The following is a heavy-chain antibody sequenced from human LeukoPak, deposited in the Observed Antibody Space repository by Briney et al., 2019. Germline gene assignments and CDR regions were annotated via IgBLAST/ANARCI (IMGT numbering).Heavy chain of an antibody. CDR2: INTDGSST. J-gene: IGHJ4*02. CDR1: GFTFSNYW. V-gene: IGHV3-74*01. CDR3: AKHSWWSGYFYFLPFDY. Sequence: GGSLRLSCAASGFTFSNYWMHWVRQAPGKGLVWVSRINTDGSSTNYADSVKGRFTISRDNAKNTVYLQMNSLRVEDTAVYYCAKHSWWSGYFYFLPFDYWGQGTLVTVSS. D-gene: IGHD3-3*01.